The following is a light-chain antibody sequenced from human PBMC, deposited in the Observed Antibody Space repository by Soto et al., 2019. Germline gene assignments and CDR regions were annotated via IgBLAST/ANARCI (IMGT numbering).Light chain of an antibody. CDR2: DVS. J-gene: IGLJ1*01. CDR3: TSYTSSGTYV. V-gene: IGLV2-14*01. Sequence: QSALTQPAPVSGSPGQSITISCTGTSSDVGGYNYVSWHQQHPGKAPKLTIYDVSSRPSGVSNRFSASKSGNTASLTISGLQAEDEADYYCTSYTSSGTYVFGTGT. CDR1: SSDVGGYNY.